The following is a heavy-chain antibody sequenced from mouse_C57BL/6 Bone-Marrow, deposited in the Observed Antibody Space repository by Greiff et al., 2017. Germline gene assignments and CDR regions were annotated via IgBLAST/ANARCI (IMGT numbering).Heavy chain of an antibody. CDR1: GSTFTSSW. J-gene: IGHJ2*01. CDR2: IDPSDSYT. V-gene: IGHV1-69*01. CDR3: ARWGGKGGLDD. Sequence: QVQLQQPGAELVMPGASVKLSCKASGSTFTSSWMHWVKQRPGQGLEWIGEIDPSDSYTNYNQKFKGKSTLTVDKSSSTAYMQLSSLTSADAAVYDSARWGGKGGLDDWGKGTTLTVSS.